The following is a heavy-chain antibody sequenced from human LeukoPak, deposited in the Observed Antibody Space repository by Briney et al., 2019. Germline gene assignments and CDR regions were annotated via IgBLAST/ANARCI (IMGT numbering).Heavy chain of an antibody. Sequence: GGSLRLSCAASGFTFSSYGMHWVRQAPDKGLEWVAFIHYDGSNKYYADSVKGRFTISRDNAKNSLYLQMNSLRAEDTAVYFCARDRGVALQLWTDLDYWGQGTLVTVSS. CDR1: GFTFSSYG. D-gene: IGHD5-18*01. J-gene: IGHJ4*02. CDR3: ARDRGVALQLWTDLDY. CDR2: IHYDGSNK. V-gene: IGHV3-30*02.